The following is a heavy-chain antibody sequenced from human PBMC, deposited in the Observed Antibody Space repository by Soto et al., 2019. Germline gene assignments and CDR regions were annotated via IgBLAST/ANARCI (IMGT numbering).Heavy chain of an antibody. CDR2: IWYDGSNK. J-gene: IGHJ6*02. D-gene: IGHD5-12*01. CDR1: GFTFSSYG. Sequence: QVQLVESGGGVVQPGRSLRLSCAASGFTFSSYGMHWVRQAPGKGLEWVAVIWYDGSNKYYADSVKGRFTISRDNSKNKLYLQMNSLRAEDTAVYYCARDGSPDYYGMDVWGQGTTVTVSS. V-gene: IGHV3-33*01. CDR3: ARDGSPDYYGMDV.